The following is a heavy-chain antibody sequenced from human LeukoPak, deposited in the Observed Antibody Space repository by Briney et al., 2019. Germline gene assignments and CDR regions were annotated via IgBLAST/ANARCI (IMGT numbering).Heavy chain of an antibody. CDR2: IYYSGST. CDR1: GGSITSSSYY. Sequence: SETLSLTCTVSGGSITSSSYYWGWIRQPPGKGLEWIGSIYYSGSTNYNPSLKSRVTISVDTSKNQFSLKLSSVTAADTAVYYCAIGGMYGDSIDYWGQGTLVTVSS. V-gene: IGHV4-39*07. CDR3: AIGGMYGDSIDY. D-gene: IGHD4-17*01. J-gene: IGHJ4*02.